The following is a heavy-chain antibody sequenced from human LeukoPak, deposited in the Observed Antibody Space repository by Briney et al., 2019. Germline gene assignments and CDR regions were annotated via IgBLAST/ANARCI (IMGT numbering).Heavy chain of an antibody. V-gene: IGHV1-46*01. CDR3: ARCQGKYYSGSGTYYSSYYYGMDV. CDR2: INPSGGST. D-gene: IGHD3-10*01. CDR1: GYSFTSYY. J-gene: IGHJ6*02. Sequence: ASVNVSCKASGYSFTSYYMHWVRQAPGQGLEWMGIINPSGGSTRYAQKFQGRVTMTRDTSTSTVYMKLSSLTSEDTAVYYCARCQGKYYSGSGTYYSSYYYGMDVWGQGTMVTVSS.